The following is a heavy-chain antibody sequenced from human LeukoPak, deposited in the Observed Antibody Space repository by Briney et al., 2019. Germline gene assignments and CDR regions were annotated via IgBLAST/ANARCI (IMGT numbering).Heavy chain of an antibody. CDR1: GGSISSSSYY. CDR2: IYYSGST. CDR3: ARARVVGATYYYYMDV. J-gene: IGHJ6*03. D-gene: IGHD1-26*01. V-gene: IGHV4-39*07. Sequence: SETLSLTCTVSGGSISSSSYYWGWIRQPPGKGLEWIGSIYYSGSTYYNPSLKSRVTISVDTSKNQFSLKLSSVTAADTAVYYCARARVVGATYYYYMDVWGKGTTVTVSS.